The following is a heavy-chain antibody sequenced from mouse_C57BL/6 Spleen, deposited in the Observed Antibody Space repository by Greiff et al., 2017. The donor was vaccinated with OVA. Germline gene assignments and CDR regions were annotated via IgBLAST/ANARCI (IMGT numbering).Heavy chain of an antibody. Sequence: QVQLQQPGAELVKPGASVKLSCKASGYTFTSYWMHWVKQRPGQGLEWIGMIHPNSGSTNYNEKFKSKATLTVDKSSSTAYMQLSSLTSEDSAVYYCARERGYDYDAAYWGQGTLVTVSA. CDR1: GYTFTSYW. CDR2: IHPNSGST. V-gene: IGHV1-64*01. J-gene: IGHJ3*01. CDR3: ARERGYDYDAAY. D-gene: IGHD2-4*01.